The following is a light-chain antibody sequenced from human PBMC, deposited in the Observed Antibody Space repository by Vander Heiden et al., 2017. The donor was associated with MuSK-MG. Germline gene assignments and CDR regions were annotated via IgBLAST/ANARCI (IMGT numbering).Light chain of an antibody. CDR3: QAWDSSLV. CDR2: QDS. CDR1: KLGDKY. J-gene: IGLJ2*01. Sequence: SYALTQPPSVSVSPGQTASITCSGDKLGDKYACWYQQKTGQSPVLVIYQDSKRPSGIPERFSGSNSGNTATLTISGTQAMDEADYYCQAWDSSLVFGGGTKLTVL. V-gene: IGLV3-1*01.